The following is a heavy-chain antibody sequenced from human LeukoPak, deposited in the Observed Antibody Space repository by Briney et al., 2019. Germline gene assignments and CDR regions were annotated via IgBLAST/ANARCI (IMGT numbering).Heavy chain of an antibody. CDR1: GYTFTSYY. D-gene: IGHD5-18*01. J-gene: IGHJ4*02. CDR3: ARTSDTAMAPFSFDY. V-gene: IGHV1-46*01. Sequence: ASVKVSCKASGYTFTSYYMHWVRQAPGQGLEWMGIINPSGGSTSYAQKFQGGVTMTRDTSTSTVYMELSSLRSEDTAVYYCARTSDTAMAPFSFDYWGQGTLVTVSS. CDR2: INPSGGST.